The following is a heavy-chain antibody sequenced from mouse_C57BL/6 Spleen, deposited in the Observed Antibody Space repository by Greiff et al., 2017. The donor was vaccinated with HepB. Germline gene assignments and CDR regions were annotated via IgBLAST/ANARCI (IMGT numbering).Heavy chain of an antibody. D-gene: IGHD1-1*01. V-gene: IGHV1-75*01. CDR2: IFPGSGST. CDR3: ARLGTTVVATNYFDY. CDR1: GYTFTDYY. Sequence: VQLVESGPELVQPGASVSISCKASGYTFTDYYINWVKQRPGQGLEWIGWIFPGSGSTYYNEKLKGKATLTVDKSSSTAYMLLSSLTSEDSAVYFCARLGTTVVATNYFDYWGQGTTLTVSS. J-gene: IGHJ2*01.